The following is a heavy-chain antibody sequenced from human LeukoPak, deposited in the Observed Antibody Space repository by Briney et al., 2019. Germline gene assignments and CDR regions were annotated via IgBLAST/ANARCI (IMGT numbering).Heavy chain of an antibody. CDR3: VRGRARSSISNFDY. V-gene: IGHV3-72*01. CDR1: GFIFNDHY. CDR2: ARDKPNSYTT. D-gene: IGHD6-6*01. J-gene: IGHJ4*02. Sequence: GGSLRLSCAASGFIFNDHYMDWVRQAPGKGLEWVGRARDKPNSYTTEYAASVKGRFTISRDDSKNSLYLQMNSLKTEDTAVYYCVRGRARSSISNFDYWGQGTQVTVSS.